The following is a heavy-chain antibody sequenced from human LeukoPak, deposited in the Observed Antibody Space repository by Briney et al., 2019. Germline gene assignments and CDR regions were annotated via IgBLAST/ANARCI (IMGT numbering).Heavy chain of an antibody. CDR2: TSWNSGSI. CDR1: GFTFDDYA. J-gene: IGHJ4*02. V-gene: IGHV3-9*01. Sequence: GGSLRLSCAASGFTFDDYAMHWVRQAPGKGLEWVSGTSWNSGSIGYADSVKGRFTISRDNAKNSLYLQMNSLRAEDTALYYCAKQGCSSTSCYSESDYLDYWGQGTLVTVSS. D-gene: IGHD2-2*01. CDR3: AKQGCSSTSCYSESDYLDY.